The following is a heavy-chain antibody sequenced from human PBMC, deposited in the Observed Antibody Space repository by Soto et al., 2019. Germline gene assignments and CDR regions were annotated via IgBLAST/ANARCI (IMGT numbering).Heavy chain of an antibody. CDR3: TREAGWQRMVPYD. D-gene: IGHD6-25*01. Sequence: QVQLVQSGTEVKKPGASVNVSCKAFGYTFTSYGFSWVRQVTGQGLEWLGWISAFNGDTHYSQTMKGRLTVTTDTATTSVHMEMTSLTPADTAVYYCTREAGWQRMVPYDWGQGTLVTVS. CDR1: GYTFTSYG. J-gene: IGHJ1*01. V-gene: IGHV1-18*01. CDR2: ISAFNGDT.